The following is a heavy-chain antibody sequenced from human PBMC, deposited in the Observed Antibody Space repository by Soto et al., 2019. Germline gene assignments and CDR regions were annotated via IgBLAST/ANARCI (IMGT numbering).Heavy chain of an antibody. D-gene: IGHD4-4*01. CDR2: ISGGGSNT. Sequence: PGGSLRLSCAASGFPFSSYVMSWVRQAPGKGLEWVSGISGGGSNTFYADYVEGRFTISRDNSKNTLLLQMNGLGAEDTAVYYCAKDSNKYSSSLRGRYFDYWGQGIGVTVSS. CDR3: AKDSNKYSSSLRGRYFDY. J-gene: IGHJ4*02. CDR1: GFPFSSYV. V-gene: IGHV3-23*01.